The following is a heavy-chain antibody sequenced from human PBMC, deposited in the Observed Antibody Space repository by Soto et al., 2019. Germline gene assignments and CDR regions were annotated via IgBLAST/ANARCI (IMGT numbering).Heavy chain of an antibody. D-gene: IGHD2-15*01. CDR1: GFTFSSYG. V-gene: IGHV3-30*18. CDR2: ISYDGSNK. CDR3: AKDRARIGVCGTGHCRYYGMDV. J-gene: IGHJ6*02. Sequence: QVQLVESGGGVVQPGRSLRLSCAASGFTFSSYGMHWVRQAPGKGLEWVAVISYDGSNKYYADSVKGRFTISRDNSKNTLYLQMNSLRAEDTAVYYCAKDRARIGVCGTGHCRYYGMDVWGQGTTVTVSS.